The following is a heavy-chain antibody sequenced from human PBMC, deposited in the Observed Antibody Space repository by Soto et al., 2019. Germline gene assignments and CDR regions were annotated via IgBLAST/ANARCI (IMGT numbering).Heavy chain of an antibody. V-gene: IGHV3-30*18. J-gene: IGHJ6*02. D-gene: IGHD2-21*02. CDR1: GFTFSSYG. Sequence: GGSLRLSCAASGFTFSSYGMHWVRQAPGKGLEWVAVISYDGSNKYYADSVKGRFTISRDNSKNTLYLQMNSLRAEDTAVYYCAKDQEVRLNPAYCGGDCSAYYYGMDVWGQGTTVTVSS. CDR3: AKDQEVRLNPAYCGGDCSAYYYGMDV. CDR2: ISYDGSNK.